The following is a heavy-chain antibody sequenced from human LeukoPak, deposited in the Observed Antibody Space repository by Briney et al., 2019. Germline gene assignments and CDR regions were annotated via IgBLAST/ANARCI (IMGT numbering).Heavy chain of an antibody. CDR1: GGSISSYY. D-gene: IGHD6-13*01. V-gene: IGHV4-59*01. J-gene: IGHJ3*02. CDR2: IYYSGST. Sequence: PSETLSLTCTVSGGSISSYYWSWIRRPPGKGLEWIGYIYYSGSTNYNPSLKSRVTISVDTSKNQFSLKLSSVTAADTAVYYCARICSSSCYGAFDIWGQGTMVTVSS. CDR3: ARICSSSCYGAFDI.